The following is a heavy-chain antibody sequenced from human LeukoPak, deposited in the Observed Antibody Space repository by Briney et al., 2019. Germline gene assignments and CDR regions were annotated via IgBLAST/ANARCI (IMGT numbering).Heavy chain of an antibody. CDR3: ARMKRSTGQSHSFDI. CDR1: GFSLSSSGMC. D-gene: IGHD1-14*01. J-gene: IGHJ3*02. Sequence: RESGPTLVNPTQTLTLTCTFSGFSLSSSGMCVSWIRRPPGKAPEWLARIDWDDEKFYNRSLKTRLTISKDTSKNQVVLIVTNMDPADTATYYCARMKRSTGQSHSFDIWGQGTMVTVSS. V-gene: IGHV2-70*17. CDR2: IDWDDEK.